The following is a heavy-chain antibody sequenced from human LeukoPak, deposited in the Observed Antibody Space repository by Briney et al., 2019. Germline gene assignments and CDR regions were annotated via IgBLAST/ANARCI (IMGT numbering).Heavy chain of an antibody. J-gene: IGHJ6*03. CDR2: VYTSGST. Sequence: PSETLSLTCTVSGGSISSGSYYWSWIREPAGKALEYIGRVYTSGSTNYNPSLKSRVTISVDTSKNQFSLKLSSVTAADTAVYYCARGALSGYDYFDYMDVWGKGTTVTVSS. CDR1: GGSISSGSYY. D-gene: IGHD5-12*01. CDR3: ARGALSGYDYFDYMDV. V-gene: IGHV4-61*02.